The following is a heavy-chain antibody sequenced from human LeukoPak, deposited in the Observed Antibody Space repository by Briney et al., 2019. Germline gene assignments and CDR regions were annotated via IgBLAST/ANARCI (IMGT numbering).Heavy chain of an antibody. CDR2: ISSSGSTI. Sequence: GGSLRLSCAASGFTFSRYWMSWVRQAPGKGLEWVSYISSSGSTIYYADSVKGRFTISRDNAKNSLYLQMNSLRAEDTAVYYCAREAIYYDSSGYYYDLDYWGQGTLVTVSS. J-gene: IGHJ4*02. CDR3: AREAIYYDSSGYYYDLDY. V-gene: IGHV3-48*03. CDR1: GFTFSRYW. D-gene: IGHD3-22*01.